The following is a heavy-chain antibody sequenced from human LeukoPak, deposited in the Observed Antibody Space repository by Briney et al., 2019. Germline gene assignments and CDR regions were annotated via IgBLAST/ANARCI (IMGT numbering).Heavy chain of an antibody. J-gene: IGHJ1*01. D-gene: IGHD6-19*01. Sequence: GRSLRLSCAASGFTIDNYAMNWVRHVPGKGLEWISLISWNSGTIGYADSVKGRFTISRDNANNFLYLQMNSLRAEGTALYYCARAYKDRSLAGKKEFFQHWGQGTLVTVSS. CDR2: ISWNSGTI. CDR1: GFTIDNYA. CDR3: ARAYKDRSLAGKKEFFQH. V-gene: IGHV3-9*01.